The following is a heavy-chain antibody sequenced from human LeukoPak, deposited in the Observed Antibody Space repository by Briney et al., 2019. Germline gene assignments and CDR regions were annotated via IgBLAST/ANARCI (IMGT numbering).Heavy chain of an antibody. D-gene: IGHD3-3*01. Sequence: GGSLRLSCAASGFTFSSYAMSWVRQAPGKGLEWVSAISGSGGSTYYADSVKGRFTISRDNSKNTLYLQMNSLRAEDTAVYYCAKVLDYDFWSGYPFDYWGQGTLVTVSS. CDR2: ISGSGGST. CDR1: GFTFSSYA. J-gene: IGHJ4*02. CDR3: AKVLDYDFWSGYPFDY. V-gene: IGHV3-23*01.